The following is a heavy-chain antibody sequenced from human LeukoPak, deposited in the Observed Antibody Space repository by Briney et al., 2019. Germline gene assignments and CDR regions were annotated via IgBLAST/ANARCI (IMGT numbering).Heavy chain of an antibody. CDR3: ARDINWALGNP. Sequence: GGSLRLSCAASGFILSSYWMHWVRQAPGKGLVWVPRITSDGSSTIYADSVKGRFTSSRDNAKNTLYLQMNSLRVEDTAVYYCARDINWALGNPWGQGTLVIVSS. CDR1: GFILSSYW. CDR2: ITSDGSST. D-gene: IGHD1-1*01. V-gene: IGHV3-74*01. J-gene: IGHJ5*02.